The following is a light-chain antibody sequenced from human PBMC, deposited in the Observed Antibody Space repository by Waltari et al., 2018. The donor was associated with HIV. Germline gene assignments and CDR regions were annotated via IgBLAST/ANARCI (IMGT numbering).Light chain of an antibody. CDR3: MIWHSSAWV. CDR1: SGINVDTYR. V-gene: IGLV5-45*01. Sequence: QAVLTQPASLSASPGTSASLTCSLRSGINVDTYRIYWYQQKPGSPPQYLLKYKSDSDRQQGSGVPSRFSGSKVASANAGILLISGLQSEDEADYYCMIWHSSAWVFGGGTKLTVL. CDR2: YKSDSDR. J-gene: IGLJ3*02.